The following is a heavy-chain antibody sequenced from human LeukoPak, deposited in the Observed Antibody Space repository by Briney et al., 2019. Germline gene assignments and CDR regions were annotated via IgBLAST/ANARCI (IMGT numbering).Heavy chain of an antibody. V-gene: IGHV3-48*02. J-gene: IGHJ6*02. Sequence: GGSLRLSCAASGFAFSSYNMNWVRQAPGKGRKWISYIGSSGSPTHYADSVGGRFTISRDNAKNSLYLQMNSLRDEDTAVYFCARRPYSDTSGRLSDVWGQGTTVTVSS. CDR2: IGSSGSPT. D-gene: IGHD3-22*01. CDR1: GFAFSSYN. CDR3: ARRPYSDTSGRLSDV.